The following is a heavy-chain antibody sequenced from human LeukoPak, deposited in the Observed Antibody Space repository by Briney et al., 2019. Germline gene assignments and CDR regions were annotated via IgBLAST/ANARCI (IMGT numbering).Heavy chain of an antibody. CDR2: ISAYNGNT. V-gene: IGHV1-18*01. J-gene: IGHJ6*02. D-gene: IGHD5-12*01. Sequence: ASAKVSRKASGYTFTSYGISWVRQAPGQGLEWMGWISAYNGNTNYAQKLQGRVTMTTDTSTSTAYMELRSLRSEDTAVYYCATARRGYDLNYYYGMDVWGQGTTVTVSS. CDR1: GYTFTSYG. CDR3: ATARRGYDLNYYYGMDV.